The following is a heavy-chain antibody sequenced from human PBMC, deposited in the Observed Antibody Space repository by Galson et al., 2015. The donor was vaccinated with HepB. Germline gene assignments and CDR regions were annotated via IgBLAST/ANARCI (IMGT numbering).Heavy chain of an antibody. CDR3: ARRAGIAAADDLETYGMDV. CDR2: ISSSSSYT. Sequence: SLRLSCAASGFTFSDYYMSWIRQAPGKGLEWVSYISSSSSYTNYADSVKGRFTISRDNAKNSLYLQMNSLRAEDTAVYYCARRAGIAAADDLETYGMDVWGQGTTVAVSS. V-gene: IGHV3-11*03. CDR1: GFTFSDYY. D-gene: IGHD6-13*01. J-gene: IGHJ6*02.